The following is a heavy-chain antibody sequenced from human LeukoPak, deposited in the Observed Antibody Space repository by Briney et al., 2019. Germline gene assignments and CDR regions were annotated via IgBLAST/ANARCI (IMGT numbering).Heavy chain of an antibody. CDR2: ISAYNGNT. D-gene: IGHD6-25*01. V-gene: IGHV1-18*01. CDR1: GYTFTSYG. CDR3: ARQAADSGYYYYYMDV. J-gene: IGHJ6*03. Sequence: ASVKVSCKASGYTFTSYGISWVRQAPGQGLEWMGWISAYNGNTNYAQKLQGRVTMTTDTSTSTAYMELRSLRSDDTAVYYCARQAADSGYYYYYMDVWGKGTTVTVSS.